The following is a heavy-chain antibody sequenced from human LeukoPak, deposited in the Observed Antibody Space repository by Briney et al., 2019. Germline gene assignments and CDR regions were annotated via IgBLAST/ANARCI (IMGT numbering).Heavy chain of an antibody. CDR1: GFTFSDYY. CDR2: ISSSSSYT. D-gene: IGHD3-16*02. CDR3: ASLPYDYVWGSYRFFDY. V-gene: IGHV3-11*03. J-gene: IGHJ4*02. Sequence: GGSLRLSCAASGFTFSDYYMSWIRQAPGKGLEWVSYISSSSSYTNYADSVKGRFTISRDNAKNSPYLQMNSLRAEDTAVYYCASLPYDYVWGSYRFFDYWGQGTLVTVSS.